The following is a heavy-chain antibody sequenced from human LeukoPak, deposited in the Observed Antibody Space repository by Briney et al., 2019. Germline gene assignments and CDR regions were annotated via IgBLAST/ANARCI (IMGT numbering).Heavy chain of an antibody. CDR1: GFTFSSYD. J-gene: IGHJ4*02. CDR3: ARGVLAVAGNRGFDY. CDR2: ISYDGSNK. D-gene: IGHD6-19*01. Sequence: GGSLRLSCAASGFTFSSYDMHWVRQAPGKGLEWVAVISYDGSNKYYADSVKGRFTISRDNSKNTLYLQTNSLRAEDTAVYYCARGVLAVAGNRGFDYWGQGTLVTVSS. V-gene: IGHV3-30-3*01.